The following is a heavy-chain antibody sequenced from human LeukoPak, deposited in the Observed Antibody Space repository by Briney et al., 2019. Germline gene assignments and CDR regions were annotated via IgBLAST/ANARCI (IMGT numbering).Heavy chain of an antibody. Sequence: GGSLRLSCVASGFTFSRTVMHWIRQPIGKGLEWVSGIGFQSGIHYLDSVKGRFTVSRENAQNSLYLQMSSLTAGDTATYYCVREVYSSGRAPVFGFSGQGTTVTVSS. CDR1: GFTFSRTV. CDR3: VREVYSSGRAPVFGF. D-gene: IGHD3-22*01. V-gene: IGHV3-13*01. J-gene: IGHJ3*01. CDR2: IGFQSGI.